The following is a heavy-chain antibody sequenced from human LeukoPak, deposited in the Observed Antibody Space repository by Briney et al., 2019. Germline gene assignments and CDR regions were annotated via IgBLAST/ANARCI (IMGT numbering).Heavy chain of an antibody. CDR2: ISGSGGST. V-gene: IGHV3-23*01. J-gene: IGHJ4*02. CDR3: AKDHTSHCYSSYVDY. Sequence: PGGSLRLSCAASGFTFSSYAMSWVRQAPGKGLEWVSAISGSGGSTYYADSVKGRFTISRDNSKNTLYLQMNSLRAEDTAVYYCAKDHTSHCYSSYVDYWGQGTLVTVSS. D-gene: IGHD2-2*02. CDR1: GFTFSSYA.